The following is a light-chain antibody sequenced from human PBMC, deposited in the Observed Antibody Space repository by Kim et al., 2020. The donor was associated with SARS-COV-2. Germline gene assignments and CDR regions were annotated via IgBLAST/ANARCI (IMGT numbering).Light chain of an antibody. Sequence: GASVKLTCTLGSGHSSYASAWHQQQPEKGPRYLMKLNSDGSHSKGDGIPDRFSGSSSGAERYLTISSLQSEDEADYYCQTWGTGGVFGGGTQLTVL. CDR2: LNSDGSH. J-gene: IGLJ3*02. V-gene: IGLV4-69*01. CDR3: QTWGTGGV. CDR1: SGHSSYA.